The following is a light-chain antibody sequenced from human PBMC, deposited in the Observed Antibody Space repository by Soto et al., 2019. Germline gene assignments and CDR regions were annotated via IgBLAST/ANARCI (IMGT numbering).Light chain of an antibody. Sequence: EIARTHSPATLSLSPGERATLSCRASQTVSSNLAWYRKKPAQAPRLLVYGASTRVTGSPAMHSGRRSGTEFTLTNSSMQTEVFAVYYCHQDNNWSPWRVGEGTKVETK. CDR2: GAS. CDR3: HQDNNWSPWR. CDR1: QTVSSN. V-gene: IGKV3-15*01. J-gene: IGKJ1*01.